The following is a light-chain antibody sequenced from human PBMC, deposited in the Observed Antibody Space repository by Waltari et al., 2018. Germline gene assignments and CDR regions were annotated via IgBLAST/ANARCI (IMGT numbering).Light chain of an antibody. CDR2: DAS. CDR1: QDIYNY. J-gene: IGKJ5*01. CDR3: QQYYNPPIT. Sequence: DIQMTQSPSSLSASVGDRVTITCQASQDIYNYLNWYQQKPGKAPKLLIYDASNLENGVPSRFSGSGSETDFTFIISSLQTEDIATYYCQQYYNPPITFGQGTRLEIK. V-gene: IGKV1-33*01.